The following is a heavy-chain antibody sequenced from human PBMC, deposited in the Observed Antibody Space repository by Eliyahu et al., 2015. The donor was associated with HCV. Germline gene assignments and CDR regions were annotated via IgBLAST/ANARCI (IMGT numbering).Heavy chain of an antibody. J-gene: IGHJ4*02. CDR3: ARDGGGTDY. Sequence: EVQLVESGGGLVKPGGSLRLXCAAPAFIFSKYSMHWVRQAPGKGLEWVSFISSSSNYIYYADSVKGRFTISRDNANNSLYLQMNSLRAEDTALYYCARDGGGTDYWGQGTLVTVSS. D-gene: IGHD1-1*01. CDR1: AFIFSKYS. V-gene: IGHV3-21*01. CDR2: ISSSSNYI.